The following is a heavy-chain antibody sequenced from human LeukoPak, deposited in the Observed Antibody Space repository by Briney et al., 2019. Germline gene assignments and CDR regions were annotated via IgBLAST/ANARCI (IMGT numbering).Heavy chain of an antibody. CDR2: ISGSGGST. J-gene: IGHJ4*02. D-gene: IGHD6-6*01. CDR1: GFTFSGYA. Sequence: GGSLRLSCAASGFTFSGYAMSWVRQAPGKGLEWVSAISGSGGSTYYADSVKGRFTISRDNSKNTLYLQMNSLRAEDTAVYYCAKDHRYSSSLTFDYWGQGTLVTVSS. CDR3: AKDHRYSSSLTFDY. V-gene: IGHV3-23*01.